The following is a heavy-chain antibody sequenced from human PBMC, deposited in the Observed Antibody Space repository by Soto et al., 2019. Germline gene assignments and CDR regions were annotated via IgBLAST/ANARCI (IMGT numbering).Heavy chain of an antibody. V-gene: IGHV3-30*18. CDR2: ISYDGSNK. CDR1: GFTFSSYG. CDR3: AKDRGDIVVVPAAIMGWFDP. J-gene: IGHJ5*02. D-gene: IGHD2-2*01. Sequence: VQLVESGGGLVQPGGSLRLSCAASGFTFSSYGMHWVRQAPGKGLEWVAVISYDGSNKYYADSVKGRFTISRDNSKNTLYLQMNSLRAEDTAVYYCAKDRGDIVVVPAAIMGWFDPWGQGTLVTVSS.